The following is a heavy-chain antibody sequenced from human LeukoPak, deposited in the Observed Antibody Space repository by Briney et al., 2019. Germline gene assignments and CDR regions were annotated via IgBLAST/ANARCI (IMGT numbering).Heavy chain of an antibody. V-gene: IGHV1-69*04. J-gene: IGHJ4*02. Sequence: ASVKVSCKASGGTFSSYAISWVRQAPGQGLEWMGRIIPIFGIAYYAQKFQGRVTITADKSTSTAYMELSSLRSEDTAVYYCARDLGRGYYDSSGYWGQGTLVIVSS. D-gene: IGHD3-22*01. CDR3: ARDLGRGYYDSSGY. CDR1: GGTFSSYA. CDR2: IIPIFGIA.